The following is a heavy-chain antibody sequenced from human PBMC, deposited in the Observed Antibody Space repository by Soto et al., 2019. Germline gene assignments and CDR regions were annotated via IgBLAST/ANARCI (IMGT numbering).Heavy chain of an antibody. J-gene: IGHJ4*02. D-gene: IGHD5-12*01. CDR2: IYYSGST. CDR1: GGSISSGDYY. V-gene: IGHV4-30-4*01. Sequence: SETLSLTCTVSGGSISSGDYYWSWIRPPPGKGLEWIGYIYYSGSTYYNPSLKSRVTISVDTSKNQFSLKLSSVTAADTAVYYCARDSTHSGHDLYYFDYWGQGTLVTVSS. CDR3: ARDSTHSGHDLYYFDY.